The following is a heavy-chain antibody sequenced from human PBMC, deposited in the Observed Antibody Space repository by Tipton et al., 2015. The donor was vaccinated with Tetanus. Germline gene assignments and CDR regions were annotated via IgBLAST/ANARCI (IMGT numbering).Heavy chain of an antibody. CDR3: AKAHGEVDYYYYGMDV. CDR1: GFTFSSNA. V-gene: IGHV3-23*01. CDR2: ISGSGDST. Sequence: SLRLSCAASGFTFSSNAMSWVRQAPGKGLEWVSAISGSGDSTYYADSVKGRFTISRDNSKNTLYLQMNSLRAEDTAVYYCAKAHGEVDYYYYGMDVWGQGTTVTVSS. D-gene: IGHD4-17*01. J-gene: IGHJ6*02.